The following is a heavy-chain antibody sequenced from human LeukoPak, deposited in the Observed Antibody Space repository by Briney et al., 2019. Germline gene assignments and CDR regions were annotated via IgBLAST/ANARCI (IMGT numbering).Heavy chain of an antibody. V-gene: IGHV3-33*01. CDR1: GFIFSTYG. D-gene: IGHD4-23*01. J-gene: IGHJ4*02. CDR2: ISHDVSFK. CDR3: ARDLGYGGSLDY. Sequence: PGGSLRLSCAASGFIFSTYGMHWVRQGPGKGLEWVAVISHDVSFKSYADSVKGRFTISRDNSKNTLYLQMNSLRAEDTAVYYCARDLGYGGSLDYWGQGTLVTVSS.